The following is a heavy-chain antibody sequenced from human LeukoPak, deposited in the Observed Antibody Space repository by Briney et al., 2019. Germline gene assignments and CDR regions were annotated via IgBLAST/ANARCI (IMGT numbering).Heavy chain of an antibody. D-gene: IGHD6-19*01. J-gene: IGHJ4*02. CDR2: IYYRGST. Sequence: SETLSLTCTVSGGSISSYYWSWIRQPPGKGLEWIGYIYYRGSTNYNPSLKSRVTISVDTSKNQFSLKLSSVTAADTAVYYCAAQPSSGWKYYFDYWGQGTLVTVSS. V-gene: IGHV4-59*01. CDR1: GGSISSYY. CDR3: AAQPSSGWKYYFDY.